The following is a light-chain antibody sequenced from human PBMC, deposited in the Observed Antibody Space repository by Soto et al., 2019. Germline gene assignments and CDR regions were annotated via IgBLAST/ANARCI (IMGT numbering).Light chain of an antibody. CDR1: QAISKY. Sequence: DIQMTQSPSSLSASLGDRVTITCQASQAISKYLLWYHQRPGKAPILVIYDASNLEAGAPSRFSGGVSGTSFTLTISSLQPEDIGTYFCQQYNNLPYTFGQGTKLDIK. J-gene: IGKJ2*01. CDR3: QQYNNLPYT. CDR2: DAS. V-gene: IGKV1-33*01.